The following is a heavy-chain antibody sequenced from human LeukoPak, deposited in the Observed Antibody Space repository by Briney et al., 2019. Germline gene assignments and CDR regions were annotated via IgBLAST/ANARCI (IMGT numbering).Heavy chain of an antibody. Sequence: GGSLRLSCAASGFTFSSYWMHWVHQAPGKGLVWVSRINTDGRTTTYADSVKGRFTISRDNAKNTLYLQMNTLRAEDTAVYYCARDRYDILTGYQGAFDIWGQGTMVTVSS. CDR1: GFTFSSYW. CDR2: INTDGRTT. CDR3: ARDRYDILTGYQGAFDI. J-gene: IGHJ3*02. D-gene: IGHD3-9*01. V-gene: IGHV3-74*01.